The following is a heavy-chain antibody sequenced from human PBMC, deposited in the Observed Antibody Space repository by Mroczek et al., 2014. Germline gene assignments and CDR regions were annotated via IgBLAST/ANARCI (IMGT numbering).Heavy chain of an antibody. CDR3: ARGRGRGAAALGRKPRGGWYYFDY. V-gene: IGHV4-34*01. J-gene: IGHJ4*02. CDR1: GGSFSGYY. Sequence: QVQLQQWGAGLLKPSETLSLTCAVYGGSFSGYYWSWIRQPPGKGLEWIGEINHSGSTNYNPSLKSRVTISVDTSKNQFSLKLSSVTAADTAVYYCARGRGRGAAALGRKPRGGWYYFDYWGQGTLVTVSS. D-gene: IGHD6-13*01. CDR2: INHSGST.